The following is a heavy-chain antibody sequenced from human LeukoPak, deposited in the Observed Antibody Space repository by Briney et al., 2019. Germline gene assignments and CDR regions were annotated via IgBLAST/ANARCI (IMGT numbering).Heavy chain of an antibody. CDR2: ISRSGTST. Sequence: GGSLRLSCAASAFSFRNYEMNWVRQAPGKGLEWVSYISRSGTSTYYADSVKGRFTMSRDNAKNSLYLHMHSLRTEDTAVYYCVRDDASSAYYTFDSWGQGTLVTVSS. D-gene: IGHD4/OR15-4a*01. CDR1: AFSFRNYE. J-gene: IGHJ4*02. V-gene: IGHV3-48*03. CDR3: VRDDASSAYYTFDS.